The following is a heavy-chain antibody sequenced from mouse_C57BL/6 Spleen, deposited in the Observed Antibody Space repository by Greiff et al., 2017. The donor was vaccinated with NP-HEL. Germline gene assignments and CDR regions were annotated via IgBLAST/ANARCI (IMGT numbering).Heavy chain of an antibody. CDR2: IRSKSNNYAT. Sequence: GGGLVQPKGSLKLSCAASGFSFNTYAMNWVRQAPGKGLEWVARIRSKSNNYATYYADSVKDRFTISRDDSESMLYLQMNNLKTEDTAMYCCVRHDIYYDYDSLAYWGQGTLVTVSA. CDR3: VRHDIYYDYDSLAY. V-gene: IGHV10-1*01. CDR1: GFSFNTYA. J-gene: IGHJ3*01. D-gene: IGHD2-4*01.